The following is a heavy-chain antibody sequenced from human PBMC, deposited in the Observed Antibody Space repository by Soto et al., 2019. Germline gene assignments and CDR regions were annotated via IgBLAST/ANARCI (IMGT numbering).Heavy chain of an antibody. CDR1: GFTFSSYA. Sequence: PGGSLRLSCAASGFTFSSYAMSWVRQAPGKGLEWVSGISGSGTGTFYSDSVKGRFAISRDNSENTVYLQMNGLNSDDTAVYYWAKDLKGLLPYYGMDVWGQGTTVTVSS. V-gene: IGHV3-23*01. CDR2: ISGSGTGT. CDR3: AKDLKGLLPYYGMDV. D-gene: IGHD4-17*01. J-gene: IGHJ6*02.